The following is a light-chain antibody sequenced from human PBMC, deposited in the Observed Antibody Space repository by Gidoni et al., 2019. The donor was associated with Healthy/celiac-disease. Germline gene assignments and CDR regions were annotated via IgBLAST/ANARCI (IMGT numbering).Light chain of an antibody. CDR2: AAS. V-gene: IGKV1-39*01. CDR1: QSISSY. Sequence: DIQMTQSPSSLSASVGDRVTITCRASQSISSYFNWYQQKPGKAPKLLIYAASSLQSGVPSRFSGSGSGTDFTLTISSLQPEDFATYYCQQSYSTPVCSFXXXTKLEIK. CDR3: QQSYSTPVCS. J-gene: IGKJ2*04.